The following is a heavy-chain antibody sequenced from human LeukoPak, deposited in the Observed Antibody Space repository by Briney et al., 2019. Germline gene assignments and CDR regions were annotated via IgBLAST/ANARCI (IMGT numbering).Heavy chain of an antibody. V-gene: IGHV4-59*10. CDR2: IYTSGST. Sequence: MPSETLSLTCAAYGGSFSGYYWSWIRQPAGKGLEWIGRIYTSGSTNYNPSLESRVTMSVDTSKNQFSLKLSSVTAADTAVYYCALSGWYDLGFDYWGQGTLVTVSS. D-gene: IGHD6-19*01. J-gene: IGHJ4*02. CDR1: GGSFSGYY. CDR3: ALSGWYDLGFDY.